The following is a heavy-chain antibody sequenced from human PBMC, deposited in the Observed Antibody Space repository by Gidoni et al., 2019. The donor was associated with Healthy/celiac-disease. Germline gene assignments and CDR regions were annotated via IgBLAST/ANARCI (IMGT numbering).Heavy chain of an antibody. CDR2: IYYSGST. Sequence: QLQLQESGPGLVKPSETLSLTCTVSGGSISSSSYYWGWIRQPPGKGLEWIGSIYYSGSTYYNPSLKSRVTISVDTSKNQFSLKLSSVTAADTAVYYCATEGRYYDFWSGYYNDGMDVWGQGTTVTVSS. D-gene: IGHD3-3*01. J-gene: IGHJ6*02. V-gene: IGHV4-39*01. CDR1: GGSISSSSYY. CDR3: ATEGRYYDFWSGYYNDGMDV.